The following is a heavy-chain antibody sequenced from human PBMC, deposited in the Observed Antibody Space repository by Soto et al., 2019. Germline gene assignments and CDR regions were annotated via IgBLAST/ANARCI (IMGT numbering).Heavy chain of an antibody. CDR1: GGSISSSSYY. J-gene: IGHJ4*02. V-gene: IGHV4-39*01. CDR3: ASPIAGAGTGY. D-gene: IGHD6-13*01. Sequence: QLQLQESGPGLVKPSETLSLTCTVSGGSISSSSYYWGWIRQPPGKGLEWIGSIYYSGSTYYNPSPKRRVTVSVDTSKNLFALKLSSVTAADTAVYYCASPIAGAGTGYWGQGTLVTVSS. CDR2: IYYSGST.